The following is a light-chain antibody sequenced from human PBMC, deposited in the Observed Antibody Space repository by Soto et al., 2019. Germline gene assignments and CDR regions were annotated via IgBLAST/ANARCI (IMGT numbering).Light chain of an antibody. V-gene: IGLV2-14*01. J-gene: IGLJ3*02. CDR2: DVS. CDR3: SSYTGSSTS. Sequence: QSVLTQPASVSGSPGQSITISCTGTSSDVGRYNYVSWYQQHPGKAPKLIIYDVSYRPSGVSDRFSGSKSGNTASLTISGLQAEDEAAYYCSSYTGSSTSFGGGTKLTVL. CDR1: SSDVGRYNY.